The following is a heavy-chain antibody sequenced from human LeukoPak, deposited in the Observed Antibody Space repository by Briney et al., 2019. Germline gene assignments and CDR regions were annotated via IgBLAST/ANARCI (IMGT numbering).Heavy chain of an antibody. Sequence: PSETLSLTCTVSGGSIRSSYYYWGWIRQPPGKGLEWIGSIYDSGSTYYNPSLKSRVTISVDTSKNQFSLKLSSVTAADTAVYYCARVDSSGYYLFDYWGQGTLVTVSS. J-gene: IGHJ4*02. CDR3: ARVDSSGYYLFDY. CDR2: IYDSGST. V-gene: IGHV4-39*07. D-gene: IGHD3-22*01. CDR1: GGSIRSSYYY.